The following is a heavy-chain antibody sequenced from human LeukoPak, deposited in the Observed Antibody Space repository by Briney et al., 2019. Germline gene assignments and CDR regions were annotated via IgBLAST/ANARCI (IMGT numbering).Heavy chain of an antibody. CDR3: ARDSVDGSGTYYSESPDY. D-gene: IGHD3-10*01. CDR2: ISAYNRNT. J-gene: IGHJ4*02. V-gene: IGHV1-18*01. CDR1: GYTFTNYG. Sequence: ASVKVSYKASGYTFTNYGISWVRQAPGQGLEWMGWISAYNRNTDYAQHLRGRVTMTTDTSTSTAYMELRGLRSDNTAVYYCARDSVDGSGTYYSESPDYWGQGTLVTVSS.